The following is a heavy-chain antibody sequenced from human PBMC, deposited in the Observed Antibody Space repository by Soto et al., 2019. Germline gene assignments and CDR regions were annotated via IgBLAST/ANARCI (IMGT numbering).Heavy chain of an antibody. CDR1: GFTVSSNY. CDR2: IYSGGST. V-gene: IGHV3-66*01. Sequence: GGSLRLSCAASGFTVSSNYMSWVRQAPGEGLEWVSVIYSGGSTYYADSVKGRFTISRDNSKNTLYLQMNSLRAEDTAVYYCARDHPYYYDSSGYYPYYYYGMDVWGQGTTVTVSS. J-gene: IGHJ6*02. D-gene: IGHD3-22*01. CDR3: ARDHPYYYDSSGYYPYYYYGMDV.